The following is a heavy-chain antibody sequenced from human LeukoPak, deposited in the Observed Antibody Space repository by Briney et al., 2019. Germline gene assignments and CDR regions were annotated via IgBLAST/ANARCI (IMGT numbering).Heavy chain of an antibody. D-gene: IGHD2-15*01. Sequence: SETLSPTCAVYGGSFSGCYWSWIHQPPGKGLEWIGYIYYSGSTNYNPSLKSRVTISVDTSKNQFSLKLSSVTAADTAVYYCARDQGSGYLDYWGQGTLVTVSS. CDR2: IYYSGST. J-gene: IGHJ4*02. CDR1: GGSFSGCY. CDR3: ARDQGSGYLDY. V-gene: IGHV4-59*01.